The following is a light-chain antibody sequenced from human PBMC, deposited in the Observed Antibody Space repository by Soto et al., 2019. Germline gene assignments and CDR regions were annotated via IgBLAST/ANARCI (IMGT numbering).Light chain of an antibody. Sequence: TQSPSSVSASVGDRVTITCRASQGISRWLAWYQQRPGQAPRLLIYDASNRATGIPARFSGSGSGTDFTLSISSLEPEDFAVYYCQQGGTFGQGTRLEIK. CDR3: QQGGT. CDR1: QGISRW. J-gene: IGKJ5*01. V-gene: IGKV3-11*01. CDR2: DAS.